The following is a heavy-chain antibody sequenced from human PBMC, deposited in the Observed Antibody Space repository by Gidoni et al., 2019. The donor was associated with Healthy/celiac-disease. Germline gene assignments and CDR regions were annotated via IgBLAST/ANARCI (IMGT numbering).Heavy chain of an antibody. J-gene: IGHJ5*02. V-gene: IGHV4-61*02. CDR3: ARFQGVCSGGSCHWWFDP. CDR1: GGSISSGSFY. D-gene: IGHD2-15*01. CDR2: IYTSGST. Sequence: QVQLQESGPGLVKPSQTLSPTCPVSGGSISSGSFYWSWIRQPAGKGLEWIGRIYTSGSTNYNPSLKSRVTISVDTSKNQFSLKLSSVTAADTAVYYCARFQGVCSGGSCHWWFDPWGQGTLVTVSS.